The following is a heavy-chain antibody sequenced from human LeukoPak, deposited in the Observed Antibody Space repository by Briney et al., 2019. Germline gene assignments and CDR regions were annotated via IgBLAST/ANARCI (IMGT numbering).Heavy chain of an antibody. CDR1: GGSISSGGYY. Sequence: KTSETLSLTCTVSGGSISSGGYYWRWIRQHPGKGLEWIEYIYYSGSTYYNPSLKSRVTISVDTSKNQFSLKLSSVTAADTAVYYCARGSPKWELLFWFDPWGQGTLVTVSS. CDR3: ARGSPKWELLFWFDP. D-gene: IGHD1-26*01. CDR2: IYYSGST. V-gene: IGHV4-31*03. J-gene: IGHJ5*02.